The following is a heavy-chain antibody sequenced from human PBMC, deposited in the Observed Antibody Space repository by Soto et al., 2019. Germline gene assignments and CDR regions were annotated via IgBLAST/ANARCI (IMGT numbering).Heavy chain of an antibody. CDR2: INPNSGVT. Sequence: QVQLVQSGAEVKKPGASVTVSCRSSGDTFTDYYMHWVRQAPGQGLEWMGWINPNSGVTKYAQKFQGWVTMTRDTSIRTVYMQLSRLRSDDTGVYYCARESGGATATLDYYYFYMDVWGTGTTVTVSS. V-gene: IGHV1-2*04. J-gene: IGHJ6*03. CDR3: ARESGGATATLDYYYFYMDV. CDR1: GDTFTDYY. D-gene: IGHD5-12*01.